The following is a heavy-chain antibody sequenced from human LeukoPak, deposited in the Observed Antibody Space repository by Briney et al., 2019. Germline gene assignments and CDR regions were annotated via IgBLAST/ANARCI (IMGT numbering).Heavy chain of an antibody. J-gene: IGHJ6*02. CDR1: GYTLTELS. Sequence: GPSVNLSCKVSGYTLTELSMHWVRQAPGKGLEWRGGFDPEDGETIYTQKFQGRVTMTEDTSTHTAYMELSSLRSEDTAVYYCATGSLPIEAAGMGRNYYYYYGMDVWGQGTTVTVSS. V-gene: IGHV1-24*01. CDR3: ATGSLPIEAAGMGRNYYYYYGMDV. CDR2: FDPEDGET. D-gene: IGHD6-13*01.